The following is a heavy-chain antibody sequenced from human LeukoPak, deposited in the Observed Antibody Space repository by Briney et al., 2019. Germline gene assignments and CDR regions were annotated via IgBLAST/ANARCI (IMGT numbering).Heavy chain of an antibody. CDR1: GFTFSDHY. Sequence: PGGSLRLSCAASGFTFSDHYMDWVRQAPGKGREWVGRTRNKANSYTTEYAASVKGRFTISRDDSKNSLYLQMNSLKTEDTAVYYCASVDTAMESYYYYMDVWGKGTTVTVSS. CDR3: ASVDTAMESYYYYMDV. D-gene: IGHD5-18*01. V-gene: IGHV3-72*01. CDR2: TRNKANSYTT. J-gene: IGHJ6*03.